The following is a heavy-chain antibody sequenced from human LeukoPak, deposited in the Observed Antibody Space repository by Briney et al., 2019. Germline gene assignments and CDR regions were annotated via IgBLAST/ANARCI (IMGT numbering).Heavy chain of an antibody. CDR3: ARVPDSSGYLFDY. D-gene: IGHD3-22*01. Sequence: GESLKISCKGSGYSFASYWIGWVRQMPGKGLEWMGIIYPGVSDTRYSPSFQGQDTISADKSISTAYLQWSSLKASDTAMYYCARVPDSSGYLFDYWGQGTLVTVSS. J-gene: IGHJ4*02. CDR2: IYPGVSDT. CDR1: GYSFASYW. V-gene: IGHV5-51*01.